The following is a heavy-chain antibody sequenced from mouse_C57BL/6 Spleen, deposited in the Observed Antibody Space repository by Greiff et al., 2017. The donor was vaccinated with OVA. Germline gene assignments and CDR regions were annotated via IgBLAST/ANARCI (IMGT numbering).Heavy chain of an antibody. CDR2: IYPGDGAT. V-gene: IGHV1-82*01. CDR1: GYAFSSSW. J-gene: IGHJ2*01. CDR3: ARWDSSGY. Sequence: QVQLQQSGPELVKPGASVKISCKASGYAFSSSWMNWVKQRPGKGLEWIGRIYPGDGATNYNGKFKGKATLTADKSSSTAYMQLSSLTSEDSAVCFCARWDSSGYWGQGTTLTVSS. D-gene: IGHD3-2*02.